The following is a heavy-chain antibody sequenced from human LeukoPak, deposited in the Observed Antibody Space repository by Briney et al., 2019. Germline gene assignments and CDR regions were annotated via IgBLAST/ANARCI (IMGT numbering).Heavy chain of an antibody. Sequence: PGGSLRLSCAVSGFTFTSYWMSWVRQAPGKGLEWAANINEDGSYKFHADSVKGRLTISRDNSKNSLYLQMSSLRADDTAVYYCARDATRGGDNDYWGQGTRVIVSS. V-gene: IGHV3-7*01. CDR2: INEDGSYK. J-gene: IGHJ4*02. CDR3: ARDATRGGDNDY. CDR1: GFTFTSYW. D-gene: IGHD2-21*02.